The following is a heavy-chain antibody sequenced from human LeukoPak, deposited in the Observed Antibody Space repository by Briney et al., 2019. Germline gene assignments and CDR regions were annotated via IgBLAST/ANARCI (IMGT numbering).Heavy chain of an antibody. CDR1: GGSISSSSYY. J-gene: IGHJ3*02. CDR3: ARGPDDAFDI. CDR2: IYYSGST. Sequence: SETLSLTCTVSGGSISSSSYYWGWIRQPPGKGLEWIGSIYYSGSTYYNPSLKSRVTMSVDTSKNQFSLKLSSATAADTAVYYCARGPDDAFDIWGQGTMVTVSS. V-gene: IGHV4-39*07.